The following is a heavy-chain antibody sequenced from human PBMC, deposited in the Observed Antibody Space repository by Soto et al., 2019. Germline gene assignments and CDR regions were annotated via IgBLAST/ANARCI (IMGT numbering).Heavy chain of an antibody. CDR3: ARPIVATPYYYYGMDV. Sequence: SVKVSCKASGYTFTSYAMHWVRQAPGQRLEWMGGIIPIFGTANYAQKFQGRVTITADESTSTAYMELSSLRSEDTAVYYCARPIVATPYYYYGMDVWGQGTTVTVSS. CDR2: IIPIFGTA. D-gene: IGHD5-12*01. CDR1: GYTFTSYA. J-gene: IGHJ6*02. V-gene: IGHV1-69*13.